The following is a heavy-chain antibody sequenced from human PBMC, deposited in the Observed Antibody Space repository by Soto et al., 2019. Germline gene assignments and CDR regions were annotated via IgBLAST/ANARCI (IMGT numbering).Heavy chain of an antibody. V-gene: IGHV3-23*01. CDR3: ARWSYLDY. CDR1: GFSFGSYA. CDR2: ISGSDGKT. J-gene: IGHJ4*02. D-gene: IGHD3-3*01. Sequence: GGSLRLSCVASGFSFGSYALSWVRQAPGKGLEWVSTISGSDGKTFYADSVKGRFSIPRDTSQSTLYLQMNSLRADDTAMYYCARWSYLDYWGQGTRVTVSS.